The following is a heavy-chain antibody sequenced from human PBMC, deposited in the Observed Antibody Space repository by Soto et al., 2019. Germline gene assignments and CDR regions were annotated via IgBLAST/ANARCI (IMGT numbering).Heavy chain of an antibody. CDR1: GFTFSSYG. CDR2: IWYDGSNK. J-gene: IGHJ6*02. V-gene: IGHV3-33*01. Sequence: GGSLRLSCAASGFTFSSYGMHWVRQAPGKGLEWVAVIWYDGSNKYYADSVKGRFTISRDNSKNTLYLQMNSLRAEDTAVYYCASVTFLPHDTQQLFGMDVWGQGTTVTVSS. CDR3: ASVTFLPHDTQQLFGMDV. D-gene: IGHD6-13*01.